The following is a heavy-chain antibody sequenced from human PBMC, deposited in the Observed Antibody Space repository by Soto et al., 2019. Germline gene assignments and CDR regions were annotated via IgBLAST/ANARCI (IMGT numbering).Heavy chain of an antibody. CDR3: AKGYSDSSWSHLDF. D-gene: IGHD6-13*01. Sequence: GGSLRLSCVLSGFTFSSYAMTWVRQAPGKGLEWVSTLNGRATEKYHADSVRGRFTISRDNSKSTLYLQMNSLRAEDSAIYYCAKGYSDSSWSHLDFLGQGT. CDR2: LNGRATEK. V-gene: IGHV3-23*01. CDR1: GFTFSSYA. J-gene: IGHJ4*02.